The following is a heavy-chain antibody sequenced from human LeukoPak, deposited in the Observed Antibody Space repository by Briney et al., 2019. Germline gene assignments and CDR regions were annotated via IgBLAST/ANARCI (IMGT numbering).Heavy chain of an antibody. Sequence: ASVKVSCKASGYTFTSRYVHWVRQAPGHGLEWMGIINPSGGSTSYTQNFQGRVTMSRDTSTGTVYMELSSLRSEDTAVYYCARGNFWSGYSTPFDYWGQGTLVTVSS. CDR1: GYTFTSRY. CDR3: ARGNFWSGYSTPFDY. D-gene: IGHD3-3*01. V-gene: IGHV1-46*01. CDR2: INPSGGST. J-gene: IGHJ4*02.